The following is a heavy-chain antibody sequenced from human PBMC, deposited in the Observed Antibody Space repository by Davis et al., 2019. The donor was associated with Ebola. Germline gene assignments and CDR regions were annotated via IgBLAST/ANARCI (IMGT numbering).Heavy chain of an antibody. Sequence: GESLKISCAASGFTFDDYGMSWVRQAPGKGLEWVSGINWNGGSTGYADSVKGRFTISRDNAKNSLYLQMNSLRAEDTALYYCARLGALTLGNDAFDIWGQGTMVTVSS. J-gene: IGHJ3*02. CDR3: ARLGALTLGNDAFDI. V-gene: IGHV3-20*04. CDR2: INWNGGST. D-gene: IGHD3-16*01. CDR1: GFTFDDYG.